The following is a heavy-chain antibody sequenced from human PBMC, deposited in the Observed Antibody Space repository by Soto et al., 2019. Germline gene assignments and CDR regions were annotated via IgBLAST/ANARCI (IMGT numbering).Heavy chain of an antibody. D-gene: IGHD6-19*01. V-gene: IGHV3-7*01. CDR3: VRDRSSGGHFDS. CDR2: VRQDGSQK. Sequence: PGGSLRLSCEASGFTFSSYWMSWVRQAPGQGLEWVANVRQDGSQKFLVDSVKGRFTISRDNAKNSMYLQMSSLRAEDTAVYYCVRDRSSGGHFDSWGQGTLVTVSS. J-gene: IGHJ4*02. CDR1: GFTFSSYW.